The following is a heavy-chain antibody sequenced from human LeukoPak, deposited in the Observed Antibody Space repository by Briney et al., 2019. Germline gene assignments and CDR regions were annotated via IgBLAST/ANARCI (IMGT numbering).Heavy chain of an antibody. CDR2: IRYDGSNK. D-gene: IGHD6-19*01. J-gene: IGHJ4*02. CDR1: GFTFSSYG. Sequence: GGSLRLSCAASGFTFSSYGMHWVRQAPGEGLEWVAFIRYDGSNKYYADSVKGRFTISRDNSKNTLYLQMNSLRAEDTAVYYCAKEFQGWYSRHYFDYWGQGTLVTVSS. CDR3: AKEFQGWYSRHYFDY. V-gene: IGHV3-30*02.